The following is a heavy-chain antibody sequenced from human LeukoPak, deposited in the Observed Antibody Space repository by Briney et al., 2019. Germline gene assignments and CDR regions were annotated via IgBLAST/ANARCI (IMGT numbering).Heavy chain of an antibody. CDR3: ARDLNPYYYYMDV. J-gene: IGHJ6*03. CDR1: GFTFTSSA. V-gene: IGHV1-58*02. Sequence: SVKVSCKASGFTFTSSAMQWVRQARGQRLEWIGWIVVGSGNTNYAQKFQERVTITRDMSTSTAYMELSSLRSEDTAVYYCARDLNPYYYYMDVWGKGTTVTVSS. CDR2: IVVGSGNT.